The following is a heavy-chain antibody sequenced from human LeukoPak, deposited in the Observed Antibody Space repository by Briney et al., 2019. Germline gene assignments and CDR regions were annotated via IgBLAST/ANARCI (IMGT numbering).Heavy chain of an antibody. CDR2: INAGNGNT. J-gene: IGHJ4*02. CDR3: ARTSGIVVVPAAINAWTSFDY. D-gene: IGHD2-2*01. Sequence: ASVKVSCKASGYTFTSYAMHWVRQAPGQRLEWMGWINAGNGNTKYSQKFQGRVTITRDTSASTAYMELSSLRSEDTAVYYCARTSGIVVVPAAINAWTSFDYWGQGTLVTVSS. CDR1: GYTFTSYA. V-gene: IGHV1-3*01.